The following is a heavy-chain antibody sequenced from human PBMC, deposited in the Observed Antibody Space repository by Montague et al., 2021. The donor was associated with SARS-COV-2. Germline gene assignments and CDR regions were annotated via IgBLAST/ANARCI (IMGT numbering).Heavy chain of an antibody. V-gene: IGHV4-31*03. D-gene: IGHD3-22*01. CDR3: ARSPEPMIILIITSLNWYFDL. CDR1: GGSISSGGYY. Sequence: SETLSLTCTVSGGSISSGGYYWSWIRQHPGKGLEWIGYIYYSGSTYYXXXVKSRVTISVDTSKNQFSLKMRSVTAADTAVYYCARSPEPMIILIITSLNWYFDLWGRGTLVTVSS. J-gene: IGHJ2*01. CDR2: IYYSGST.